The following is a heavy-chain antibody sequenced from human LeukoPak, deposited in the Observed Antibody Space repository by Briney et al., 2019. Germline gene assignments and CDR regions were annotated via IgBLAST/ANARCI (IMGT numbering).Heavy chain of an antibody. D-gene: IGHD2-15*01. Sequence: SETLSLTCTVSGGSISSSSYYWGWIRQPPGKGLEWIGSIYYSGSTYYNPSPKSRVTISVDTSKNQFSLKLSSVTAADTAVYYCARYCSGGSCYLDYWGQGTLVTVSS. CDR1: GGSISSSSYY. J-gene: IGHJ4*02. V-gene: IGHV4-39*01. CDR2: IYYSGST. CDR3: ARYCSGGSCYLDY.